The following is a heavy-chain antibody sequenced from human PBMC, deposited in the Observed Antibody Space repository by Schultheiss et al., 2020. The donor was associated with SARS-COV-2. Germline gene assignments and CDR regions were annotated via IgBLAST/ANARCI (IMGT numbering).Heavy chain of an antibody. CDR1: GGSISSYY. D-gene: IGHD3-3*01. CDR2: IYYSGST. Sequence: SETLSLTCTVSGGSISSYYWSWIRQPPGKGLEWIGYIYYSGSTNYNPSLTSRVTILLDASKNQFSLKVSSVTAADTAVYYCARVKEDYDFWSGPGGWFDPWGQGTLVTVSS. J-gene: IGHJ5*02. CDR3: ARVKEDYDFWSGPGGWFDP. V-gene: IGHV4-59*01.